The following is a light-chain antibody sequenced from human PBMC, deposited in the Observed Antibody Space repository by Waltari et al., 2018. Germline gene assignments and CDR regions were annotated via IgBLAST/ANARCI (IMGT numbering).Light chain of an antibody. CDR2: LAS. Sequence: IVMTQSPLSLPVTPGEPASISCRSSQSLLNINGNTYLNWILQKPGQSPQLLIYLASNRVSGVPDRFSGSGSGTDFTLKISRVEAEDVGVYYCMQALQSPDTFGQGTKLEIK. J-gene: IGKJ2*01. CDR3: MQALQSPDT. CDR1: QSLLNINGNTY. V-gene: IGKV2-28*01.